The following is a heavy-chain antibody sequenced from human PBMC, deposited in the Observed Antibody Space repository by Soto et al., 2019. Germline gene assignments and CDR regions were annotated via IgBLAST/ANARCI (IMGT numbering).Heavy chain of an antibody. J-gene: IGHJ5*02. CDR3: AREVNSSPARGPNWFDP. V-gene: IGHV4-4*02. Sequence: QVQLQESGPGLVQPSGTLSLTCAVSGASINNSHWWSWVRQTPGKGLEWIGETYHSGTTNHNPSLKTRVTISIDKSKNQVSLKMSSVTAADTAVYYCAREVNSSPARGPNWFDPWGQGTLVTVSS. D-gene: IGHD6-13*01. CDR2: TYHSGTT. CDR1: GASINNSHW.